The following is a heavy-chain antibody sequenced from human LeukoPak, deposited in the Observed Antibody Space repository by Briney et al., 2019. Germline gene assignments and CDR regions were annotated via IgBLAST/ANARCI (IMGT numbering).Heavy chain of an antibody. CDR2: IYTSGST. D-gene: IGHD3-3*01. CDR1: GGSISSYH. V-gene: IGHV4-4*07. J-gene: IGHJ3*02. Sequence: PSETLSLTCTVSGGSISSYHWSWIRQPAGKGLEWIGRIYTSGSTNYNPSLKSRLTISVDTSKNQFSLRLSSVTAADTAVYYCARVLTIFGVVISYGAFDIWGQGTMVTVSS. CDR3: ARVLTIFGVVISYGAFDI.